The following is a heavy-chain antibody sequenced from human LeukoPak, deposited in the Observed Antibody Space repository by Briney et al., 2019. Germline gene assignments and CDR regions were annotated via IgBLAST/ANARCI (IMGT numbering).Heavy chain of an antibody. V-gene: IGHV4-34*01. D-gene: IGHD3-22*01. Sequence: KASETLSLTCAVYGGSFSGYYWSWIRQPPGKGLEWIGEINHSGSTNYNPSLKSRVTISVDTSKNQFSLKLSSVTAADTAVYYCARGTYYYDSSGYSKTYFDYWGQGTLVTVSS. CDR2: INHSGST. CDR1: GGSFSGYY. J-gene: IGHJ4*02. CDR3: ARGTYYYDSSGYSKTYFDY.